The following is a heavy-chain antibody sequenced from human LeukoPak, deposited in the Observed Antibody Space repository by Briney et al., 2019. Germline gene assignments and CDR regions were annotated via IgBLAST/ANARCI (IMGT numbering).Heavy chain of an antibody. V-gene: IGHV4-30-2*01. CDR2: IYHSGST. J-gene: IGHJ5*02. Sequence: PSQTLSLTCAVSGGSISSGGYSWSWIRQPPGKGLEWIGYIYHSGSTYYNPSLKSRVTISVDRSKNQFSLKLSSVTAADTAVYYCARGAYYYDSSGYRNYWFHPWGQGTLVTVSS. D-gene: IGHD3-22*01. CDR1: GGSISSGGYS. CDR3: ARGAYYYDSSGYRNYWFHP.